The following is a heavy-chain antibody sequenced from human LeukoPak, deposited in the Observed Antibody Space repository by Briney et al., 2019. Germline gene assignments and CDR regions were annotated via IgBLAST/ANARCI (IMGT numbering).Heavy chain of an antibody. CDR2: INPSGGST. Sequence: ASVKVSCKASGYTFTSYYMHWVRQAPGRGLEWMGIINPSGGSTSYAQKFQGRVTMTTDTSTSTVYMELSSLKSEDTAVYYCARVRDGYNDAYDIWGQGTMVTVTS. J-gene: IGHJ3*02. V-gene: IGHV1-46*01. CDR3: ARVRDGYNDAYDI. CDR1: GYTFTSYY. D-gene: IGHD5-24*01.